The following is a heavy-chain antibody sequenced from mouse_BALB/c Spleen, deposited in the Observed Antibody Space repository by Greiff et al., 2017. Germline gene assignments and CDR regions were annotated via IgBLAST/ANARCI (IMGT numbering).Heavy chain of an antibody. D-gene: IGHD3-3*01. CDR1: GFSLTSYG. V-gene: IGHV2-9*02. CDR3: ARAGPLYAMDY. CDR2: IWAGGST. Sequence: VKLVESGPGLVAPSQSLSITCTVSGFSLTSYGVHWVRQPPGKGLEWLGVIWAGGSTNYNSAIMSRLSISKDNSKSQVFLKMSSLQTDDTAMYYCARAGPLYAMDYWGQGTSVTVSS. J-gene: IGHJ4*01.